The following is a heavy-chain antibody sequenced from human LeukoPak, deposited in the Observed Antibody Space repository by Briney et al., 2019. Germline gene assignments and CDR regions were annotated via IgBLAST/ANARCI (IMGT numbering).Heavy chain of an antibody. D-gene: IGHD3-10*01. CDR1: GESFSGYY. CDR2: INHSGST. CDR3: ARVVRGVDAFDI. J-gene: IGHJ3*02. V-gene: IGHV4-34*01. Sequence: PSETLSLTCAVYGESFSGYYWSWIRQPPGKGPEWIGEINHSGSTNYNPSLKSRVTISVDTSKNQFSLKLSSVTAADTAVYYCARVVRGVDAFDIWGQGTMVTVSS.